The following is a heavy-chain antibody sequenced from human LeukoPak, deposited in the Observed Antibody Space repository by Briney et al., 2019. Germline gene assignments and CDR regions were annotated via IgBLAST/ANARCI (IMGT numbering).Heavy chain of an antibody. CDR2: IRYDGSNK. CDR1: GFTFSSYG. D-gene: IGHD3-3*01. Sequence: GGSLRLSCAASGFTFSSYGMHWVRQAPGKGLEWVAFIRYDGSNKYYADSVKGRFTISRDNSKNTLYLQMNSLRAEDTAVYYCAKDKNYDFWSGPPLGYWGQGTLVTVSS. CDR3: AKDKNYDFWSGPPLGY. J-gene: IGHJ4*02. V-gene: IGHV3-30*02.